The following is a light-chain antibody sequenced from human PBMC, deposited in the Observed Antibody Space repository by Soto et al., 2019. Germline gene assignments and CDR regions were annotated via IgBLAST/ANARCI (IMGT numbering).Light chain of an antibody. V-gene: IGLV2-11*01. CDR2: DVN. Sequence: QSALTQPRSVSGSPGQSVTISCTGTSSDIGGYNYVSWFQQHPGKTPKLLIYDVNKRPSGVPDRFSGSKSGNTASLTISGLQAEDEADYYCSSYAGTYTDVFGTGTKLTV. J-gene: IGLJ1*01. CDR3: SSYAGTYTDV. CDR1: SSDIGGYNY.